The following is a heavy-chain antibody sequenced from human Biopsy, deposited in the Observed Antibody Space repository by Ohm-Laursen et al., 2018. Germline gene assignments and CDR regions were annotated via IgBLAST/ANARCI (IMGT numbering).Heavy chain of an antibody. CDR2: INQSGRT. D-gene: IGHD2-15*01. CDR3: GNEVHGRDY. V-gene: IGHV4-34*08. CDR1: GKTFSDYY. J-gene: IGHJ4*02. Sequence: GTLSLTWGVYGKTFSDYYWSWIRQPPGKGMEWIGQINQSGRTNYNPSLKSRVNISADKSNNQFSLKLTSVTSADTAVYFCGNEVHGRDYWGLGALVTVSS.